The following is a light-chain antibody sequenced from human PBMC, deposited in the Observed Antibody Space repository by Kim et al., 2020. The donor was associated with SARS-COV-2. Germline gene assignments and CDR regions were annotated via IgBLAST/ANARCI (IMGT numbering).Light chain of an antibody. CDR1: SGYSNYT. V-gene: IGLV9-49*01. CDR2: VGTGGIVG. J-gene: IGLJ1*01. Sequence: QPVLTQPPSASASLGASVTLTCTLSSGYSNYTVDWYQQRPGKGPRFVMRVGTGGIVGSKGDYIPERFSVLGSGLNRYLTIKNIQEEDESDYHCGADHGSGSNFVYVFGTGTKVTVL. CDR3: GADHGSGSNFVYV.